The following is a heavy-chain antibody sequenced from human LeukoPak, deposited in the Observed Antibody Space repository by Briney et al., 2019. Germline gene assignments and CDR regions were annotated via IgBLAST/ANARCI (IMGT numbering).Heavy chain of an antibody. Sequence: GGSLRLSCAASEFTFSNSWMSWVRQAPGKGLEWVANLKQDGSEKYYADSMKGRFTISRDNSQNTLYLQMNSLRGEDTAVYSCARGQRRHIDMAPSFDYWGQGTLVTVSS. CDR2: LKQDGSEK. J-gene: IGHJ4*02. CDR1: EFTFSNSW. CDR3: ARGQRRHIDMAPSFDY. D-gene: IGHD5-24*01. V-gene: IGHV3-7*01.